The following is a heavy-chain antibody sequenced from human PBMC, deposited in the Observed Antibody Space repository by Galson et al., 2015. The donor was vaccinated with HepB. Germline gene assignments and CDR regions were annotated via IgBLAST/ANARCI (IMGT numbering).Heavy chain of an antibody. Sequence: SVKVSCKASGYTFTSYGISWVRQAPGQWLEWMGWISAYNGNTNYAQKLQGRVTMTTDTSTSTAYMELRSLRSDDTAVYYCARRLSSYGDYDGGDYWGQGTLVTVSS. CDR3: ARRLSSYGDYDGGDY. D-gene: IGHD4-17*01. CDR1: GYTFTSYG. CDR2: ISAYNGNT. V-gene: IGHV1-18*04. J-gene: IGHJ4*02.